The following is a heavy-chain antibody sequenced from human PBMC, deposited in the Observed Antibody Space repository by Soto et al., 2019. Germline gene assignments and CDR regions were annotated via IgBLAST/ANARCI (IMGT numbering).Heavy chain of an antibody. CDR1: GFSLSTSGVG. V-gene: IGHV2-5*02. CDR2: IYWDDDK. Sequence: QITLKESGPTLVKPTQTLTLTCTFSGFSLSTSGVGVGWVRQPPGKALEWLALIYWDDDKRYSPSLKSRLTITKDTSKNQVVLTMTNLDPVDTATYYCAHVYGGYDNFDYWGQGTLVTVSS. CDR3: AHVYGGYDNFDY. J-gene: IGHJ4*02. D-gene: IGHD5-12*01.